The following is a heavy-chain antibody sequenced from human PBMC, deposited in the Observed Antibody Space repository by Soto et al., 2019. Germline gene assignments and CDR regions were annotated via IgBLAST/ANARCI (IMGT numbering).Heavy chain of an antibody. J-gene: IGHJ5*02. D-gene: IGHD1-7*01. CDR1: GFTFSSYA. CDR3: ARGPYNWNYVGTAGWFDP. V-gene: IGHV3-30-3*01. CDR2: ISYDGNNK. Sequence: QVQLVESGGGVVQPGRSLRLSCAASGFTFSSYAMHWVRQAPGKGLEWVAVISYDGNNKYYADSVKGRFTISRDNSKNTLYLQMNSLRAEDTAVYYCARGPYNWNYVGTAGWFDPWGQGTLVTVSS.